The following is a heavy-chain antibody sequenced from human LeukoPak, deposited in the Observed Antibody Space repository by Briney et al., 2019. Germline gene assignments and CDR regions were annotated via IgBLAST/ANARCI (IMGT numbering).Heavy chain of an antibody. CDR3: AREDLAFDY. CDR1: GYSVSNYY. J-gene: IGHJ4*02. V-gene: IGHV1-46*04. CDR2: INPSGGST. Sequence: ASVKVSCKASGYSVSNYYMHWVRQAPGQGLEWMAIINPSGGSTRYAQKLQGRLTMTRDTSTSTVYMELRSLRAEDTAVYYCAREDLAFDYWGQGTLVTVSS.